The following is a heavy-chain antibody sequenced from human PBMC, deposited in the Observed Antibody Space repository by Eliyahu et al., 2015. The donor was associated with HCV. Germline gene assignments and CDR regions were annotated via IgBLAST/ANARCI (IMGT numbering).Heavy chain of an antibody. Sequence: EVQLLESGGGLVQPGGSLRLSCAASGFTFSSYAMXWVRQAPGKGLEWVSAISGSGGSTYYADSVKGRFTISRDNSKNTLYLQMNSLRAEDTAVYYCAKETPHPLDCSGGSCYHDAFDIWGQGTMVTVSS. J-gene: IGHJ3*02. CDR3: AKETPHPLDCSGGSCYHDAFDI. CDR1: GFTFSSYA. V-gene: IGHV3-23*01. CDR2: ISGSGGST. D-gene: IGHD2-15*01.